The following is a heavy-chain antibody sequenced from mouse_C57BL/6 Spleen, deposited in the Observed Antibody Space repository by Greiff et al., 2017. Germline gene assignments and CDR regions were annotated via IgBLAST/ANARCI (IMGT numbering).Heavy chain of an antibody. CDR1: GFTFSDYY. J-gene: IGHJ4*01. Sequence: EVKLVESEGGLVQPGSSMKLSCTASGFTFSDYYLAWVRQVPEKGLEWVANINYDGSSTYYLDSLKSRFLLSRDTAKNIRYLQMSSLKSEDTATYDCARARDYDGYAMDYWGQGTSVTVSS. D-gene: IGHD2-4*01. V-gene: IGHV5-16*01. CDR2: INYDGSST. CDR3: ARARDYDGYAMDY.